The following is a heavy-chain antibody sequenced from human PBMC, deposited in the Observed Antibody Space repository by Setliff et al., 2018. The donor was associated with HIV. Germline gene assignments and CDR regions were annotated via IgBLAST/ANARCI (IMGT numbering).Heavy chain of an antibody. D-gene: IGHD6-19*01. CDR3: AKCLYRQWRGTDSFDI. Sequence: GGSLRLSCEASGFAFSSNAMSWVRQSPGKGLEWVSSLSDSGGTTFYVDSVKGRFNSSRDNSKNTLSLQINRLRFEDTSVYHCAKCLYRQWRGTDSFDIWGRGTTVTVSS. J-gene: IGHJ3*02. V-gene: IGHV3-23*01. CDR2: LSDSGGTT. CDR1: GFAFSSNA.